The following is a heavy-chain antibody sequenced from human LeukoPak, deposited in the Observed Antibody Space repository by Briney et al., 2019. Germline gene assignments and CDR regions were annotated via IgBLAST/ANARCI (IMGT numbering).Heavy chain of an antibody. CDR3: TRARGYTCSREPPDY. CDR2: ISTVGTTI. J-gene: IGHJ4*02. Sequence: PAGSLRLSGAASGFTFSDYYMTWIRQAPGKGLESVSYISTVGTTIYYADSVKGRFTISRDNAKNSLYLQMNSLTAEDTAVYYCTRARGYTCSREPPDYWGQGTLVTVSS. D-gene: IGHD6-13*01. CDR1: GFTFSDYY. V-gene: IGHV3-11*01.